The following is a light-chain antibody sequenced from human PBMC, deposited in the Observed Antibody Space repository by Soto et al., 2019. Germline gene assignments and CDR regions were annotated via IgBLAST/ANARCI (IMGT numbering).Light chain of an antibody. CDR2: EVS. CDR1: SSDVGGYNY. V-gene: IGLV2-8*01. CDR3: SSYAGSNNLV. J-gene: IGLJ3*02. Sequence: QSALTQPPSASGSPGQSVTISCTGTSSDVGGYNYVSWYQQHTGKAPKLMIYEVSKRPSGVPDRFSGSKSGNTASLTVSGLQAEDEADYYFSSYAGSNNLVFGGGTKLTVL.